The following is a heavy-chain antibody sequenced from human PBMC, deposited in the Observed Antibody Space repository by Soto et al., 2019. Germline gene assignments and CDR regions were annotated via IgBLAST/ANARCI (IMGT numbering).Heavy chain of an antibody. CDR3: ARAAMGGSSWPFDY. CDR1: GGSISSSNW. J-gene: IGHJ4*02. CDR2: IYHSGST. D-gene: IGHD6-13*01. V-gene: IGHV4-4*02. Sequence: QVQLQESGPGLVKPSGTLSLTCAVSGGSISSSNWWSWVRQPPGKGLEWIGEIYHSGSTNYNPSLENRVTIAVAKPQNEFSLRLGSVTGADTAVYYCARAAMGGSSWPFDYWGQGTLVTVSS.